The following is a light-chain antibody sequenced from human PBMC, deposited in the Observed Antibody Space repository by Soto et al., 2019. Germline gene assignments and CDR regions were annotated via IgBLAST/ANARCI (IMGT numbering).Light chain of an antibody. CDR3: QQRYNWPIT. V-gene: IGKV3-11*01. CDR2: DAS. J-gene: IGKJ5*01. CDR1: QSVSSY. Sequence: EIVLTQSQGTLSLSPGERAGLXWRASQSVSSYLAWYQQKPGQAPRLLIYDASNRATGIPARFSGSGSETDFTLTISSLEPEDFAVYYCQQRYNWPITFGQGTRLEI.